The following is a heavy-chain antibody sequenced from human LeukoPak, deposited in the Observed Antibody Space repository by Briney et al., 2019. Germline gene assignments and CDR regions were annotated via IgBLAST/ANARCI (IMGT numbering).Heavy chain of an antibody. Sequence: SGTLSLTCAVSGGSISINKWCGWVRQPPGLGLEWIGEIFHSGTTNYNPSLKSRVTISAAKPKNLFSLKVSSVTAADTAVYYCAREGRDYYAYYYMDVWGKGTTVTVSS. V-gene: IGHV4-4*02. CDR2: IFHSGTT. CDR3: AREGRDYYAYYYMDV. CDR1: GGSISINKW. D-gene: IGHD3-10*01. J-gene: IGHJ6*03.